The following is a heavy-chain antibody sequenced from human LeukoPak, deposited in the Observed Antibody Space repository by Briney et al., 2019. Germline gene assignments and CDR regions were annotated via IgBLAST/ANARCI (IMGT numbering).Heavy chain of an antibody. J-gene: IGHJ6*02. V-gene: IGHV4-34*01. CDR1: GGSFSGYY. CDR3: ARGLARVYYYGMDV. Sequence: PSETLSLTCAVYGGSFSGYYWSWIRQPPGKGLEWIGEINHSGSTNYNPSLKSRVTISVDTSKNQFSLKLSSVTAADTAVYYCARGLARVYYYGMDVWGQGTTDTVSS. CDR2: INHSGST.